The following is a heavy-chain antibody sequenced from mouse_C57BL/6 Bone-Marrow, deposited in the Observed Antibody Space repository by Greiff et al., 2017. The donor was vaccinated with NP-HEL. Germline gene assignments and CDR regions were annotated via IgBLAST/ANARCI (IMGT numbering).Heavy chain of an antibody. J-gene: IGHJ3*01. CDR3: ARGYGARVAY. CDR1: GYTFTSYW. D-gene: IGHD2-10*02. V-gene: IGHV1-52*01. CDR2: IDPSDSET. Sequence: QVQLQQPGAELVRPGSSVKLSCKASGYTFTSYWMHWVKQRPIQGLEWIGNIDPSDSETHYNQKFKDKATLTVDKSSSTAYMQLSSLTSEDSAVFYSARGYGARVAYWGEETLGTVSA.